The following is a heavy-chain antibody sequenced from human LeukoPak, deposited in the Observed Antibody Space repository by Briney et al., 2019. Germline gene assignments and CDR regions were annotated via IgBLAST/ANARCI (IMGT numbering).Heavy chain of an antibody. V-gene: IGHV4-61*02. CDR2: IYTSGST. CDR1: GGSISSGSYY. D-gene: IGHD2-8*02. CDR3: ARALVYWCFDC. Sequence: SETLSLTCTLSGGSISSGSYYWNWIRQPAGKGLEWIGRIYTSGSTNYNPSLKSRVTISVDTSKNQFSLKLRSVTAADTAVYYCARALVYWCFDCWGQGTLVTVSS. J-gene: IGHJ4*02.